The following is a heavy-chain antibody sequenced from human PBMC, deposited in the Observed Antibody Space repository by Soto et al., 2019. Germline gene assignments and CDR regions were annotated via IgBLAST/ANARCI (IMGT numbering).Heavy chain of an antibody. Sequence: GGSLRLSCAASGFTFSSYGMHWVRQAPGKGLEWVAVIWYDGSNKYYADSVKGRFTISRDNSKNTLYLQMNSLRAEDTAVYYCARDEDSSGPLDYWGQGTLVTVSS. J-gene: IGHJ4*02. V-gene: IGHV3-33*01. CDR3: ARDEDSSGPLDY. D-gene: IGHD6-19*01. CDR2: IWYDGSNK. CDR1: GFTFSSYG.